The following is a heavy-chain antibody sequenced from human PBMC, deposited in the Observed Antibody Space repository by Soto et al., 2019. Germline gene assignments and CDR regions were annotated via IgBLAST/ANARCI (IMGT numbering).Heavy chain of an antibody. J-gene: IGHJ4*02. Sequence: SETLSLTCSVSCGAMSGYYWAYVRQTPGKELEWIGEIYRTGSTNYNPSLKIRVTISLDKAESQFSLKVTSLTAADTAVYYCASPAPGTSVDYWAQGTLVTVSS. CDR1: CGAMSGYY. V-gene: IGHV4-4*09. D-gene: IGHD1-7*01. CDR3: ASPAPGTSVDY. CDR2: IYRTGST.